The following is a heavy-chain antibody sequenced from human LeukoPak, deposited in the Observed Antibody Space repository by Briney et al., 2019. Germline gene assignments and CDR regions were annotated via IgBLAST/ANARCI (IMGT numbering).Heavy chain of an antibody. CDR1: GFTFTDYY. V-gene: IGHV3-11*01. CDR3: VRSVYNWNDVDY. Sequence: GGSLRLSCVASGFTFTDYYMSWIRQAPGKGLEWVSYISSTVITTYYADSVKGRFTISRDNAKNSLYLQMNSLRAEDTAVYYCVRSVYNWNDVDYWGQETLVTVSS. J-gene: IGHJ4*02. D-gene: IGHD1-20*01. CDR2: ISSTVITT.